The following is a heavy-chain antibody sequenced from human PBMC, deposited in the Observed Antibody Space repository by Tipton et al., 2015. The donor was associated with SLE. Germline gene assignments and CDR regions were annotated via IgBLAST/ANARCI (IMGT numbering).Heavy chain of an antibody. Sequence: QSGAEVKKPGSSVKVSCKASGGTFSSYAISWVRQAPGQGLEWMGGIIPIFGTANYAQKFQGRVTITTDESTSTAYMELSSLRSEDTAVYYCAREGPGYCSSTSGPGAFAYWGQGTLVTVSS. D-gene: IGHD2-2*01. J-gene: IGHJ4*02. CDR1: GGTFSSYA. CDR2: IIPIFGTA. CDR3: AREGPGYCSSTSGPGAFAY. V-gene: IGHV1-69*05.